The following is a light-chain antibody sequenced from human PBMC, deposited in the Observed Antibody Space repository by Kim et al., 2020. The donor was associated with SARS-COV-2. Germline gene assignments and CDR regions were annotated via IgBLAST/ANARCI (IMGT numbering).Light chain of an antibody. CDR3: QAWDSNAGV. CDR2: QAT. CDR1: KLGDKY. Sequence: SYELTQPPSVSVSPGQTASITCPGDKLGDKYACWYQQKSGQSPVLVIYQATKRPSGIPERFSGSNSGNTVTLTISGTQAMDEADYYCQAWDSNAGVFGGGTQLTVL. J-gene: IGLJ2*01. V-gene: IGLV3-1*01.